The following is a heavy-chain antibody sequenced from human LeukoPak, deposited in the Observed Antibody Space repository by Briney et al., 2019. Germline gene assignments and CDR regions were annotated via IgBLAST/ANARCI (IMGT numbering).Heavy chain of an antibody. CDR3: ARLASSGWYSEDAFDI. CDR2: IFPDDPDT. Sequence: GESLKISCKGSGYSFTSYWIGWVRQMPGKGLEWMGIIFPDDPDTRYSPSFQGQVTISADKSVTTAYLQWTSLKASDTAIYYCARLASSGWYSEDAFDIWGQRTMVTVSS. CDR1: GYSFTSYW. V-gene: IGHV5-51*01. D-gene: IGHD6-19*01. J-gene: IGHJ3*02.